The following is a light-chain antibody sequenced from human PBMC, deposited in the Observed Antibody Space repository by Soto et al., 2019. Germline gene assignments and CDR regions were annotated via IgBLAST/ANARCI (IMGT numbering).Light chain of an antibody. CDR2: GAS. CDR3: QPDGSSPGMYT. CDR1: QSVSSSY. J-gene: IGKJ2*01. Sequence: EIVLTQSPGTLSLSPGERATLSCRASQSVSSSYLAWYQQKPGQAPRLLIYGASSRATGIPDRFSGSGSGTDFTLTTSRLAPEDFAVYYCQPDGSSPGMYTFGQGTKLEIK. V-gene: IGKV3-20*01.